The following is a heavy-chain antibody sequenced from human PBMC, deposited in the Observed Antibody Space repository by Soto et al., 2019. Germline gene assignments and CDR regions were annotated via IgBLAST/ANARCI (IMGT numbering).Heavy chain of an antibody. CDR3: TRASYYYDSRGYYYRYYFDY. Sequence: GGSLRLSCAASGFTFSSYAMSWVRQAPGKGLEWVSVIYSGGSTYYADSVMGRFTISRGNSKNTVHLQMNSLRAEDTAVYYCTRASYYYDSRGYYYRYYFDYWGQGALVTVSS. D-gene: IGHD3-22*01. V-gene: IGHV3-66*01. J-gene: IGHJ4*02. CDR1: GFTFSSYA. CDR2: IYSGGST.